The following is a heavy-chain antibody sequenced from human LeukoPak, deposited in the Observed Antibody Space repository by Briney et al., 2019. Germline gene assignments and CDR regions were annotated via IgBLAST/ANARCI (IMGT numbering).Heavy chain of an antibody. Sequence: GESLNISCKGSGYSFTSYWIGWVRQMPGKGLEWMGIIYPGDSDTRYSPSFQGQVTISADKSISTAYLQWSSLKASDTAMYYCARLNIDYYYGMDVWGQGTTVTVSS. J-gene: IGHJ6*02. V-gene: IGHV5-51*01. CDR2: IYPGDSDT. D-gene: IGHD2/OR15-2a*01. CDR1: GYSFTSYW. CDR3: ARLNIDYYYGMDV.